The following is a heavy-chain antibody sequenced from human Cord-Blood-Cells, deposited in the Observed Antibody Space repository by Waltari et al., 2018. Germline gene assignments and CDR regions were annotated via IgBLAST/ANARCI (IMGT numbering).Heavy chain of an antibody. Sequence: QVQLVPSGAEVKKPGASVKVSCKASGYTLTGYYMTCVRQAPGQGLEWLGWINPNSGGTNYAQKFQGWFTMTRDTSISTSYMELSRLRSDDTAVYYCARGRYGSGSYYNDYWGQGTLVTVSS. D-gene: IGHD3-10*01. V-gene: IGHV1-2*04. J-gene: IGHJ4*02. CDR1: GYTLTGYY. CDR3: ARGRYGSGSYYNDY. CDR2: INPNSGGT.